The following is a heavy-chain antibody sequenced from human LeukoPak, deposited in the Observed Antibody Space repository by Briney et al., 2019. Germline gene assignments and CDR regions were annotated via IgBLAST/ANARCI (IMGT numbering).Heavy chain of an antibody. CDR2: MYYSGSI. D-gene: IGHD1-26*01. CDR3: ARTRVPGSYSPKGPSDY. J-gene: IGHJ4*02. Sequence: PSETLSLTCTVSGGSISSSNYYWGWIRQPPSKGLEWIGSMYYSGSIFYNPSLKSRVTISINTSKTQFSLKVSSVTAADTAVYYCARTRVPGSYSPKGPSDYWGQGTLVTVSS. CDR1: GGSISSSNYY. V-gene: IGHV4-39*07.